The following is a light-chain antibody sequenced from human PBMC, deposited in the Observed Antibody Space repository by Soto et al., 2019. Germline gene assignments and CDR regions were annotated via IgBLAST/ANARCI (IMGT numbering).Light chain of an antibody. CDR3: QHYGSSPPT. CDR1: LSVSSSL. CDR2: GAS. V-gene: IGKV3-20*01. J-gene: IGKJ5*01. Sequence: TQWRDNGSLSPRESAAYGKSVSLSVSSSLLAWYQQKVGQAPRLPIYGASSRATGIPDRFSGSGSGTAFPLTITRLAPEDSPGYDCQHYGSSPPTFGRGTRLEIK.